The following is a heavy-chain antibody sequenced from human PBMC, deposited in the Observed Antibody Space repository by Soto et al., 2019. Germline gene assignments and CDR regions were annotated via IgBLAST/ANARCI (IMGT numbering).Heavy chain of an antibody. CDR3: AKGASGAYCGGDCYPNEYYYYGMDV. Sequence: GWSLRLSCASSVFTFISYAMSWVRQAPGKGLEWVSAISGSGGSTYYADSVKGRFTISRDNSKNTLYLQMNSLRAEDTAVYYCAKGASGAYCGGDCYPNEYYYYGMDVWGQGTTVTVSS. J-gene: IGHJ6*02. D-gene: IGHD2-21*02. CDR1: VFTFISYA. V-gene: IGHV3-23*01. CDR2: ISGSGGST.